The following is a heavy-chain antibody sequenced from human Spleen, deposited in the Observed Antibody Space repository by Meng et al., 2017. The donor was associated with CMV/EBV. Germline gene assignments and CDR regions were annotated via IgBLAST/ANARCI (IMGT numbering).Heavy chain of an antibody. J-gene: IGHJ4*02. CDR3: ARDRSGSYYFDY. Sequence: CAASGFTFSSYWMHWVRQAPGKGLVWVSRIKADGSSTSYADSVKGRFTISRDNAKNTLYLQMNSLRAEDMAVYYCARDRSGSYYFDYWGQGILVTVSS. V-gene: IGHV3-74*01. CDR1: GFTFSSYW. D-gene: IGHD1-26*01. CDR2: IKADGSST.